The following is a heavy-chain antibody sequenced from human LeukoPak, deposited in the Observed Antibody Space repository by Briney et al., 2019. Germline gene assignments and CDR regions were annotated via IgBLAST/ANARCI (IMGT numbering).Heavy chain of an antibody. J-gene: IGHJ1*01. CDR1: GDSISSSSYY. V-gene: IGHV4-39*01. CDR3: ARRRYYDSTGFLD. Sequence: PSETLSLTCTVSGDSISSSSYYWGWVRQPPGKGLEWIGDIYYSGSSYYSPSLKSRVTISLDTSKSQFSLKLRSVTAADTAVYYCARRRYYDSTGFLDWGQGSLVSVSS. CDR2: IYYSGSS. D-gene: IGHD3-22*01.